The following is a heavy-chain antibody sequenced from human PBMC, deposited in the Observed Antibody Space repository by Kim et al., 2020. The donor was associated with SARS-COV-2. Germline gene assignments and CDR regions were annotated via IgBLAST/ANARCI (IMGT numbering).Heavy chain of an antibody. D-gene: IGHD3-22*01. CDR1: GFTFSSYE. CDR2: ISSSGSTI. V-gene: IGHV3-48*03. Sequence: GGSLRLSCAASGFTFSSYEMNWVRQAPGNGLEWVSYISSSGSTIYYADSVKGRFTISRDNAKNSLYLQMNSLRAEDTAVYYCARGGESITMIVHNLHIDYWGQGTLVTVSS. CDR3: ARGGESITMIVHNLHIDY. J-gene: IGHJ4*02.